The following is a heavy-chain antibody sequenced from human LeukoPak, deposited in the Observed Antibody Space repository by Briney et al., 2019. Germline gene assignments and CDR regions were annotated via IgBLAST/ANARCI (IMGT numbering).Heavy chain of an antibody. Sequence: SETLSLTCTVSGGSISSSTYFWGWIRQAPGKGLEWIGSIYYSGSTYYNESLESRVTISIDTSKNQFSLKLNSVTAADTAMYYCAKSGGYGLIDYWGQGTLVTVSS. CDR3: AKSGGYGLIDY. CDR2: IYYSGST. CDR1: GGSISSSTYF. D-gene: IGHD1-26*01. V-gene: IGHV4-39*01. J-gene: IGHJ4*02.